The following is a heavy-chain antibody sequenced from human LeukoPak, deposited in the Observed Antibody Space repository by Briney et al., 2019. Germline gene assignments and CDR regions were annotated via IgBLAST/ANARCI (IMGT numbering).Heavy chain of an antibody. Sequence: GGSLRLSCAASGFTFSSYGMHWVRQAPGKGLEWVAFIRYDGSNKYYADSVKGRFTISRDNSKNTLYLRMNSQRDEDTAVYYCAKGAGRWLQYGAFDIWGQGTMVTVSS. D-gene: IGHD5-24*01. J-gene: IGHJ3*02. CDR3: AKGAGRWLQYGAFDI. CDR2: IRYDGSNK. CDR1: GFTFSSYG. V-gene: IGHV3-30*02.